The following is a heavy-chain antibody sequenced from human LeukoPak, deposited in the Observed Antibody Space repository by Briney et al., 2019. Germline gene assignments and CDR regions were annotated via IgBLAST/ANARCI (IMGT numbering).Heavy chain of an antibody. J-gene: IGHJ4*02. V-gene: IGHV4-61*01. CDR1: GGSVSSGSYY. CDR2: IYYSGTT. D-gene: IGHD3-9*01. Sequence: SETLSLTCTVSGGSVSSGSYYWSWIRQPPGKGLEWSAYIYYSGTTNYNPSLKSRVTISVDTSKNQFSLKLTSVTATDTAVYYCARVNDILTGYPFDYWGQGTLVTVSS. CDR3: ARVNDILTGYPFDY.